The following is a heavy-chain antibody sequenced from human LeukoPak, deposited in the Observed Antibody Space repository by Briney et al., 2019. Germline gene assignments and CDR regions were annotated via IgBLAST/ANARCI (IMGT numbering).Heavy chain of an antibody. CDR2: IKQDGSEK. Sequence: PGGSLRLSCAASGFTFSSYWMSWVRQAPGKGLEWVANIKQDGSEKYYVDSVKGRFTISRDNAKNSLYLQMNSLRAEDTAVYYCARGRPLGSGYFFDYWGQGTLVTVSS. D-gene: IGHD3-3*01. J-gene: IGHJ4*02. V-gene: IGHV3-7*01. CDR1: GFTFSSYW. CDR3: ARGRPLGSGYFFDY.